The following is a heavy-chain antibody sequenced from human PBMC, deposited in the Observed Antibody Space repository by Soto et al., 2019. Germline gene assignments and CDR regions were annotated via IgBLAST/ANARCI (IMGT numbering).Heavy chain of an antibody. V-gene: IGHV6-1*01. CDR3: ARDRSPQTAAGNNWFDP. J-gene: IGHJ5*02. D-gene: IGHD6-13*01. CDR1: GDSVSSNSAA. Sequence: PSQTLSLTCAISGDSVSSNSAAWNWIRQSPSRGLEWLGRTYYRSKWYNDYAVSVKSRITINPDTSKNQFSLQLNSVTPEDTAVYYCARDRSPQTAAGNNWFDPWGQGTLVTVSS. CDR2: TYYRSKWYN.